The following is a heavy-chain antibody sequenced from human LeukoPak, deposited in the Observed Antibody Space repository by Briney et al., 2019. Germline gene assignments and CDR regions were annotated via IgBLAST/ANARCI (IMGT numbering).Heavy chain of an antibody. CDR2: ISPYNGNT. V-gene: IGHV1-18*01. CDR1: GYTFTSYG. J-gene: IGHJ4*02. D-gene: IGHD5-24*01. Sequence: GASVKVSCKASGYTFTSYGISWVRQAPGQGLEWMGWISPYNGNTDYAQKLQGRVTMTTDTSTTTAYMELRSLRSDDTAVYYCAREMATIVNQFDYWGQGTLVTVSS. CDR3: AREMATIVNQFDY.